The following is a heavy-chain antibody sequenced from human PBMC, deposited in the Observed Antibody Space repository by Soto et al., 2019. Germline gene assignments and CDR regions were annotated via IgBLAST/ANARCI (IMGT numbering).Heavy chain of an antibody. J-gene: IGHJ5*02. CDR1: GGSISSGGYY. CDR2: IYYSGST. V-gene: IGHV4-31*03. D-gene: IGHD3-10*01. Sequence: PLETLSLTCTVSGGSISSGGYYWSWIRQHPGKGXXWIGYIYYSGSTYYNPSLKSRVTXSVDTSXNEFSLKLXSVTAADTAVYYCAREIVRDDTNTRDIWFDPWGQGTLVTVSS. CDR3: AREIVRDDTNTRDIWFDP.